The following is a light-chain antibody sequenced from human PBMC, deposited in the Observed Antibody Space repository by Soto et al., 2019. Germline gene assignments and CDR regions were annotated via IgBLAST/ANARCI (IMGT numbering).Light chain of an antibody. J-gene: IGKJ5*01. CDR1: QSISSW. Sequence: MHMAQSQYTLPACVGNSVAITCRASQSISSWLAWYQQKPGKAPKLLIYDASSLESGVPSRFSGSGSGTEFTLTISSLQPDDFASYYCQQYNSYPITFGQGTRLEI. CDR3: QQYNSYPIT. CDR2: DAS. V-gene: IGKV1-5*01.